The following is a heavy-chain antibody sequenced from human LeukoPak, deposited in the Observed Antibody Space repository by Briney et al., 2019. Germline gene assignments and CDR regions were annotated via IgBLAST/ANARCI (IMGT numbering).Heavy chain of an antibody. V-gene: IGHV1-46*03. J-gene: IGHJ4*02. CDR3: TRDTYYYDSSGSYSIDY. CDR2: INPSGGNT. CDR1: GFTFTRYY. Sequence: GASVTVSCKASGFTFTRYYMHWVRQAPGQGLEWMGLINPSGGNTTYAQKFQGRVTMTTDTSTSTVYMELSSLRSEDTAVYYCTRDTYYYDSSGSYSIDYWGQGTLVTVSS. D-gene: IGHD3-22*01.